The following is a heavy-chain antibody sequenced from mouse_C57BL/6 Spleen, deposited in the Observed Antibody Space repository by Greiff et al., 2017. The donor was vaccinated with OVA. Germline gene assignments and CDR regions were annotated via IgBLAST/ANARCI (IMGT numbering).Heavy chain of an antibody. J-gene: IGHJ4*01. V-gene: IGHV1-15*01. Sequence: VQLQESGAELVRPGASVTLSCKASGYTFTDYEMHWVKQTPVHGLELIGAIDPETGGTAYNQKFKGKAILTADTSSSTAYMELRSLTSEDSAVYYITTVVARRAMDYWGQGTSVTVSS. CDR3: TTVVARRAMDY. D-gene: IGHD1-1*01. CDR2: IDPETGGT. CDR1: GYTFTDYE.